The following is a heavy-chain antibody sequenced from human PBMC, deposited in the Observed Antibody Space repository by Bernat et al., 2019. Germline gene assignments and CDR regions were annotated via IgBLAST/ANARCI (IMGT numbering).Heavy chain of an antibody. D-gene: IGHD5-18*01. Sequence: EVQLVESGGGLVQPGGSLRLSCAASGFSFSSYGMSWVRQAPGKRLEWVSGISGSGGSTYYADSVKGRFTISRDNSKNTLYLQMNSLRAEDTAVYYCAKCEGYSYGSHFDYWGQGTLVTVSS. CDR2: ISGSGGST. J-gene: IGHJ4*02. V-gene: IGHV3-23*04. CDR3: AKCEGYSYGSHFDY. CDR1: GFSFSSYG.